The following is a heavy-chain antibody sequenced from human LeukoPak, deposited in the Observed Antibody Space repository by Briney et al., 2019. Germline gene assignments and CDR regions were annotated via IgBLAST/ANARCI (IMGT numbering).Heavy chain of an antibody. CDR1: GFTFSSYA. Sequence: PGRSLRLSCAASGFTFSSYAMSWVRQAPGKGLEWVSAISGSGGSTYYADSVKGRFTISRDNSKNTLYLQMNSLRAEDTAVYYCAKDSLGVGSGSEYFDYWGQGTLVTVSS. V-gene: IGHV3-23*01. D-gene: IGHD3-10*01. CDR2: ISGSGGST. J-gene: IGHJ4*02. CDR3: AKDSLGVGSGSEYFDY.